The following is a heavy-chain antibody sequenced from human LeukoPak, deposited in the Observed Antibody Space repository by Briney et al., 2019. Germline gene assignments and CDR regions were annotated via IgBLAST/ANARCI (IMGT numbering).Heavy chain of an antibody. CDR2: ISAYNGNT. J-gene: IGHJ6*02. CDR3: ARDGNWNDDHYYYGMDV. V-gene: IGHV1-18*01. D-gene: IGHD1-1*01. Sequence: GATVKVSCKASGYTFTSYGISWVRQAPGQGLEWMGWISAYNGNTNYAQKLQGRVTMTTDTSTSTAYMELRSLRSDDTAVYYCARDGNWNDDHYYYGMDVWGQGTTVTVSS. CDR1: GYTFTSYG.